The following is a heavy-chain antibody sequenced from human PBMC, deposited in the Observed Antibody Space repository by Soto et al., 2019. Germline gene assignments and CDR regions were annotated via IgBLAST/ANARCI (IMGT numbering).Heavy chain of an antibody. CDR2: ISYDGSNK. Sequence: HPGGSLRLSCAASGFTFSSYAMHWVRQAPGKGLEWVAVISYDGSNKYYADSVRGRFTISRDNSKNTLYLQMNSLRAEDTAVYYCARDTHSSLDYWGQGTLVTVSS. CDR1: GFTFSSYA. J-gene: IGHJ4*02. CDR3: ARDTHSSLDY. V-gene: IGHV3-30-3*01. D-gene: IGHD6-6*01.